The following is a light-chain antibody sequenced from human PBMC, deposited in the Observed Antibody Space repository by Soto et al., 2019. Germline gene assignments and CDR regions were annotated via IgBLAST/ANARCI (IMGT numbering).Light chain of an antibody. Sequence: DMLMTQSPSSLASSVGHIFTITCRASQSIRNYLNWYQQKPGKAPNLLLYAASPLQSGVPSRFSGGGSGTDFTLTISSLQHEDFATYYCQQSYNIPRTFGQGTRLEIK. CDR1: QSIRNY. CDR3: QQSYNIPRT. V-gene: IGKV1-39*01. J-gene: IGKJ5*01. CDR2: AAS.